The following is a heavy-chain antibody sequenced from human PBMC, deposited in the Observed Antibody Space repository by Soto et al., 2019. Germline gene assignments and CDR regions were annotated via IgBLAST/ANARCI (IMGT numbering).Heavy chain of an antibody. CDR1: GFTFSSYA. CDR3: ANEPWLVYEYYYYGMAV. CDR2: ISGSGGST. V-gene: IGHV3-23*01. J-gene: IGHJ6*02. D-gene: IGHD6-19*01. Sequence: EVQLLESGGGLVQPGGSLRLSCAASGFTFSSYAMRWVRQAPGKGLEWVSAISGSGGSTYDADSLKGRFTISRDNSKNTLYLQMSRDCAEDTAVYYCANEPWLVYEYYYYGMAVWGQGTTVTVSS.